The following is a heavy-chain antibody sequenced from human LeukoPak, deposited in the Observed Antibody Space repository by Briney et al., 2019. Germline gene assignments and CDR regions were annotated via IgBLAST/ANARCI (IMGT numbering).Heavy chain of an antibody. CDR2: INPNSGGT. CDR3: AAVGYGGNADAFDI. D-gene: IGHD4-23*01. V-gene: IGHV1-2*02. Sequence: ASVKVSCKASGYTFTGYYMHWVRQAPGQGLEWMGWINPNSGGTNYAQKFQERVTITRDMSTSTAYMELSSLRSEDTAVYYCAAVGYGGNADAFDIWGQGTMVTVSS. CDR1: GYTFTGYY. J-gene: IGHJ3*02.